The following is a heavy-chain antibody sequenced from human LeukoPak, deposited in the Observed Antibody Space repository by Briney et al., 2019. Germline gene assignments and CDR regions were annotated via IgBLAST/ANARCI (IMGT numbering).Heavy chain of an antibody. CDR2: INHSGST. Sequence: SETLSLTCAVYGGSFSGYYWSWIRQPPGKGLEWIGEINHSGSTNYNPSLKSRVTISVDTSKNQFSLKLSSVTAADTAVYYCAREDYGDYEDGGYYYGMDVWGQGTTVTVSS. CDR1: GGSFSGYY. J-gene: IGHJ6*02. CDR3: AREDYGDYEDGGYYYGMDV. V-gene: IGHV4-34*01. D-gene: IGHD4-17*01.